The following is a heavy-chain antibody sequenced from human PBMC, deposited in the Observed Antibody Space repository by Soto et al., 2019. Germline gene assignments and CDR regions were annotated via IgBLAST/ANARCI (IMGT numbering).Heavy chain of an antibody. CDR2: ISAYNGNT. CDR3: ARGVSIRYFDWLSYNWFDP. V-gene: IGHV1-18*01. Sequence: QVQLVQSGAEVKKPGASVKVSCMASGYTFTSYGISWVRQAPGQGLEWMGWISAYNGNTNYAQKLQGRVTMTTDTSTSTAYMELRSLRSDDTAVYYCARGVSIRYFDWLSYNWFDPWGQGTLVTVSS. CDR1: GYTFTSYG. J-gene: IGHJ5*02. D-gene: IGHD3-9*01.